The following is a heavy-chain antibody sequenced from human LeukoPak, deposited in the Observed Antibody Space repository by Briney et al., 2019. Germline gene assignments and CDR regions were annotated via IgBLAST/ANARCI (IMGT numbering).Heavy chain of an antibody. J-gene: IGHJ4*02. V-gene: IGHV3-48*03. CDR1: GFTFSSYE. CDR2: ISSSGNVR. CDR3: ARGSRYCGSGTCYYFDQ. D-gene: IGHD2-15*01. Sequence: GGSLRLSCAASGFTFSSYEMNWVRQAPGKGLEWVSYISSSGNVRHYGDSVKGRFTISRDNAKNSLSLQVNSLRAEDTAVYFCARGSRYCGSGTCYYFDQWGQGTLVTVSS.